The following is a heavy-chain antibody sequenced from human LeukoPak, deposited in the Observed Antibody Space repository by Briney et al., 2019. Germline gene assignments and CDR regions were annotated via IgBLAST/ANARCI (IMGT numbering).Heavy chain of an antibody. V-gene: IGHV1-18*01. CDR2: ISAYNGNT. CDR1: GYTFTSYG. CDR3: ARDLRAELSHLSESDY. D-gene: IGHD2/OR15-2a*01. J-gene: IGHJ4*02. Sequence: ASVKASCKASGYTFTSYGISWVRQAPGQGLEWMGWISAYNGNTNYAQKLQGRVTMTTDTSTSTAYMELRSLRSGDTAVYYCARDLRAELSHLSESDYWGQGTLVTVSS.